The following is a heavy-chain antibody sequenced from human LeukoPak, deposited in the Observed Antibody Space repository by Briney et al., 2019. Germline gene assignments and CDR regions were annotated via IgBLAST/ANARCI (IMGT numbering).Heavy chain of an antibody. CDR2: IYGGGST. D-gene: IGHD6-13*01. CDR3: ASSSSWYSGLDY. Sequence: GGSLRLSCAVSGFIVSDNYMSWVRQAPGKGLEWVSVIYGGGSTYYADSVKGRFTMSRDNSKNTLYLQMNSLRAEDTAVYYCASSSSWYSGLDYWGQGTLVTVSS. J-gene: IGHJ4*02. V-gene: IGHV3-53*01. CDR1: GFIVSDNY.